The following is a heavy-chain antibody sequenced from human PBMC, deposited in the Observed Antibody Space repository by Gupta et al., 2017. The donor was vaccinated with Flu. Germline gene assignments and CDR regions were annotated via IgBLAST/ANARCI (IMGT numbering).Heavy chain of an antibody. V-gene: IGHV4-31*03. J-gene: IGHJ4*02. Sequence: QVQLQESGPGLVKPSQTLSLTCTVSGGSISSGGYYWTWIRQHPGKGLEWIGNIYYSGSTYYKPSLKSRVTISVDTSKNQFFLNLTSVTDADTAVYDCARAGVGATEVNSWGQGTLVTVSS. CDR3: ARAGVGATEVNS. D-gene: IGHD1-26*01. CDR1: GGSISSGGYY. CDR2: IYYSGST.